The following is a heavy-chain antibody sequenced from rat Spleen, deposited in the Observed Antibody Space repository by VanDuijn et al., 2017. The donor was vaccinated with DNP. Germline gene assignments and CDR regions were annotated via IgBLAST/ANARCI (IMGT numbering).Heavy chain of an antibody. J-gene: IGHJ3*01. CDR3: VKGGNYLFAY. CDR2: LNTDGGNT. V-gene: IGHV5-58*01. D-gene: IGHD1-10*01. Sequence: EVQLVETGGGLVQPGRSLKLSCVASGFTFSSYWMYWIRQAPGKGLEWVASLNTDGGNTYYLDSVKGRFTISRDNAENTVYLQMNSLRSEDTATYYCVKGGNYLFAYWGQGILVTVSS. CDR1: GFTFSSYW.